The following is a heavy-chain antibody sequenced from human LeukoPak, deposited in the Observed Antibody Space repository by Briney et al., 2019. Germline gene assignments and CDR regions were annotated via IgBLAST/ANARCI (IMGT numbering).Heavy chain of an antibody. D-gene: IGHD2-2*01. CDR2: IYYSGST. CDR1: GGSISSGGYY. J-gene: IGHJ4*02. Sequence: SQTLSLTCTVSGGSISSGGYYWSWIRQHPGKGLEWIGYIYYSGSTYYNPSLKSQVTISVDTSKNQFSLKLSSVTAADTAVYYCARSSYYCSSTSCLDYWGQGTLVTVSS. V-gene: IGHV4-31*01. CDR3: ARSSYYCSSTSCLDY.